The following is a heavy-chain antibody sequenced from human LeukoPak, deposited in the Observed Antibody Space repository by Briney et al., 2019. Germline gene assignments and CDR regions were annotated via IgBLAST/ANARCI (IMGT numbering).Heavy chain of an antibody. CDR2: ISGSGGST. D-gene: IGHD1-26*01. CDR1: GFTFSSYA. V-gene: IGHV3-23*01. Sequence: GGSLRLSCAASGFTFSSYAMSWVRQAPGKGLEWVSAISGSGGSTYYADSVKGRFTISRDNSKNTLYLQMSSLRAEDTAVYYCARELHIGSQSAFDFWGQGTLVTVSS. CDR3: ARELHIGSQSAFDF. J-gene: IGHJ4*02.